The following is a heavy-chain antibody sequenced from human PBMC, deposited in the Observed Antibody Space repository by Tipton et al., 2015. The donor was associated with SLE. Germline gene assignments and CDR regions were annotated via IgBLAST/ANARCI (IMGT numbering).Heavy chain of an antibody. CDR3: ARDGARSDYVRWFDP. J-gene: IGHJ5*02. V-gene: IGHV4-38-2*02. CDR1: GYSISSGYY. D-gene: IGHD4-17*01. Sequence: TLSLTCAVSGYSISSGYYWGWIRQPPGKGLEWIGGIYHSGSTYYNPSLKSRVTISVDTSTNQFSLKLSSVTAADTAVYYCARDGARSDYVRWFDPWGQGTLVTVSS. CDR2: IYHSGST.